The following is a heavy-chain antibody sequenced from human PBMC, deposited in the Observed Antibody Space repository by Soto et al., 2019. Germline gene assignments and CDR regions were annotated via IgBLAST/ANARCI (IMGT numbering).Heavy chain of an antibody. J-gene: IGHJ4*02. V-gene: IGHV4-34*01. Sequence: SETLSLTCAVYGGSFSGYYWTWIRQPPGTGLEWIGEINHSGSTNYNPSLKSRVTISVDTSKNQFSLKLTSVTAADTAVYYCARGRRGWYVDYWGQGTLVTVSS. CDR1: GGSFSGYY. CDR2: INHSGST. CDR3: ARGRRGWYVDY. D-gene: IGHD6-19*01.